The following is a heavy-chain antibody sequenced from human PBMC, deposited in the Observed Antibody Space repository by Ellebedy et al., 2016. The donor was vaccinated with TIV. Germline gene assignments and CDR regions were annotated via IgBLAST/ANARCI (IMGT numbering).Heavy chain of an antibody. D-gene: IGHD4-23*01. Sequence: ASVKVSCKASAGTFSSYAISWVRHPPGQGLEWMVRIIPLLGIANYAQKFQGRVTITANKSTSTAYMELSSLRSEDTAVYYCARGGDYGGNYRDYYYGMDVWGQGTTVTVSS. CDR2: IIPLLGIA. J-gene: IGHJ6*02. V-gene: IGHV1-69*04. CDR3: ARGGDYGGNYRDYYYGMDV. CDR1: AGTFSSYA.